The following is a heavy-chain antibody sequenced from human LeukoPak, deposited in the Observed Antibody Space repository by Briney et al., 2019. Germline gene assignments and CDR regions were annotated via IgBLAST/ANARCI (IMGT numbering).Heavy chain of an antibody. J-gene: IGHJ4*02. Sequence: PGGSLRLSCAASGFAFSSYGMHWVRQAPGKGLEWVAVISYDGSNKYYADSVKGRFTISRDNSKNTLYLQMNSLRAEDTAVYYCAKDSRADIVVVVAAPYYWGQGTLVTVSS. D-gene: IGHD2-15*01. CDR1: GFAFSSYG. CDR3: AKDSRADIVVVVAAPYY. V-gene: IGHV3-30*18. CDR2: ISYDGSNK.